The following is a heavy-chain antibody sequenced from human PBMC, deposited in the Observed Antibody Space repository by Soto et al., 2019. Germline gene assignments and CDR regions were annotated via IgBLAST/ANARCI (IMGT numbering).Heavy chain of an antibody. CDR3: ARAHRDTAMADY. CDR1: GFTFSSYA. V-gene: IGHV3-30-3*01. Sequence: PGGSLRLSCAASGFTFSSYARHWVRQAPGKGLEWVAVISYDGSNNYYADSVKGRFTISRDNSKNTLYLQMNSLRAEDTAVYYCARAHRDTAMADYWGQGTLVTVSS. CDR2: ISYDGSNN. D-gene: IGHD5-18*01. J-gene: IGHJ4*02.